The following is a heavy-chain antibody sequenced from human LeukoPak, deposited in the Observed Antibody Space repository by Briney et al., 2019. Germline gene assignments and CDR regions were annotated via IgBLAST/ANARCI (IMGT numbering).Heavy chain of an antibody. CDR1: GFTFSSHW. V-gene: IGHV3-7*01. J-gene: IGHJ6*03. CDR2: IKQDGSEQ. CDR3: ARVGPSYYYYYMDA. Sequence: PGGSLRLSCAASGFTFSSHWMTWVRQAPGKGLEWVANIKQDGSEQYTADSLKGRFTISRDNDKKLVFLQMNSLRVDDTAVYYCARVGPSYYYYYMDAWGNGTTVIVSS.